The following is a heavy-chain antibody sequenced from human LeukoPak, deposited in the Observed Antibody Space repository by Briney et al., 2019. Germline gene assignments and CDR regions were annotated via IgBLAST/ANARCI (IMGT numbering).Heavy chain of an antibody. CDR2: ISGSGGST. Sequence: GGSLRLSCAASGFTFSSYAMSWVRQAPGKGLEWVSAISGSGGSTYYADSVKGRFTISRDNSKNTRYLQMNSLRAEDTAVYYCAKDGLSSSWYRFDYWGQGTLVTVSS. CDR3: AKDGLSSSWYRFDY. J-gene: IGHJ4*02. CDR1: GFTFSSYA. D-gene: IGHD6-13*01. V-gene: IGHV3-23*01.